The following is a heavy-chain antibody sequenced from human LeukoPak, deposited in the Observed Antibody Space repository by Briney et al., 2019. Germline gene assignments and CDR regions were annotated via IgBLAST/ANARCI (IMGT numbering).Heavy chain of an antibody. D-gene: IGHD3/OR15-3a*01. V-gene: IGHV3-15*01. CDR3: ATLYDFWGGYYDFDY. Sequence: WVRQAPGKGLEWVARIKSKTDGETTAYAAPVRDRFTISRDDSRNTLYLQMNSLKTEDTAVYYCATLYDFWGGYYDFDYWGQGTLVTVSS. CDR2: IKSKTDGETT. J-gene: IGHJ4*02.